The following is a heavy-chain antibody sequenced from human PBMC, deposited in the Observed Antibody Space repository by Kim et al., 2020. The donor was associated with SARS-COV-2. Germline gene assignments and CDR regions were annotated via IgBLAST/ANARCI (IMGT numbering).Heavy chain of an antibody. J-gene: IGHJ4*02. Sequence: ADSGKCRFTIPRDNAKNTLYLQLNSLRAEDTAVYYCSRRAYSSGWWYFDYWGQGTLVTVSS. V-gene: IGHV3-74*01. CDR3: SRRAYSSGWWYFDY. D-gene: IGHD6-19*01.